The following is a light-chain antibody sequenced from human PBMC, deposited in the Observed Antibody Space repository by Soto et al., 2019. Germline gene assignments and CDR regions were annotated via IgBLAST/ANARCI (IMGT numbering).Light chain of an antibody. CDR1: SSDVGGYNY. V-gene: IGLV2-8*01. J-gene: IGLJ1*01. Sequence: QSVLTQPPSASGSPGQSVTISCTGTSSDVGGYNYVSWYQQHPGKAPKLMIYEVSKRPSGVPDRFSGSKSGNTASLTVSRLQAEDEADYYCSSYAGSSYVFGTGTKVTVL. CDR3: SSYAGSSYV. CDR2: EVS.